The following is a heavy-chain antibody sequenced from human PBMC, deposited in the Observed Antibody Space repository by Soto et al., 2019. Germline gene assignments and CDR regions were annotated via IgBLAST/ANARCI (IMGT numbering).Heavy chain of an antibody. CDR3: ARWRSGSYYNWFDP. J-gene: IGHJ5*02. CDR1: GGSFSGYY. D-gene: IGHD1-26*01. V-gene: IGHV4-34*01. Sequence: PSETLSLTCAVYGGSFSGYYWSWIRQPPGKGLEWIGEINHSGSTNYNPSLKSRVTISVDTSKNQFSLKLSSVTAADTAVYYCARWRSGSYYNWFDPWGQGTPVTVSS. CDR2: INHSGST.